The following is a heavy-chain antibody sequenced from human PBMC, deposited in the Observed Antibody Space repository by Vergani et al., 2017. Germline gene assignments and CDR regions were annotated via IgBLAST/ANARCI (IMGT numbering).Heavy chain of an antibody. CDR3: ARDYSNNNYFDP. CDR2: MSPDSGNR. CDR1: GYSFTSHD. J-gene: IGHJ5*02. Sequence: QVQLVQSGAEVKKPGASVKVSCEASGYSFTSHDIYWVRQAPGQGLEWMGWMSPDSGNRGFAQNFQGRISMTRNTSINTAYMELSSLPSEDTAIYYCARDYSNNNYFDPWGQGTLVTVSS. V-gene: IGHV1-8*01. D-gene: IGHD4-11*01.